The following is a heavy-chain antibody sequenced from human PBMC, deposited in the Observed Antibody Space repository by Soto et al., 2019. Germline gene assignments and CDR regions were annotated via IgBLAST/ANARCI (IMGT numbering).Heavy chain of an antibody. Sequence: SETLSLTCAVSGVSISSHDWWTWVRQPPGKGLEWIGESHQSGNTNYNSSLESRVTISVDKSKNQFSLKLTSVTVADTAVYYCARDRSGYDYYYYYYGMDVWGQGTTVTVSS. J-gene: IGHJ6*02. D-gene: IGHD5-12*01. V-gene: IGHV4-4*02. CDR1: GVSISSHDW. CDR2: SHQSGNT. CDR3: ARDRSGYDYYYYYYGMDV.